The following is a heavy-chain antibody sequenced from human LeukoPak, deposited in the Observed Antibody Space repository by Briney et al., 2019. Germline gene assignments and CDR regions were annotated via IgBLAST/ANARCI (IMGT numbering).Heavy chain of an antibody. CDR3: ARDPDNSCEWGPFDP. CDR2: TYYRSKWSS. J-gene: IGHJ5*02. Sequence: PSQTLSLTCAISGDSVSSNSASWNWIRQSPSRGLEWLGRTYYRSKWSSDYAVSVKSRITINPDTSKNQFSLHLESVTPEDTAVYYCARDPDNSCEWGPFDPWGQGTLVTVSS. D-gene: IGHD1-1*01. V-gene: IGHV6-1*01. CDR1: GDSVSSNSAS.